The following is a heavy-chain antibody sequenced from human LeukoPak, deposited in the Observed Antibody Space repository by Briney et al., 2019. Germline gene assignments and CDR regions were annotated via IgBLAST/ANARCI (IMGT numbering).Heavy chain of an antibody. CDR3: ARGGDSGSYYNWFDP. CDR1: GGTFISYA. J-gene: IGHJ5*02. D-gene: IGHD1-26*01. Sequence: ASVKVSCKASGGTFISYAISWVRQAPGQGLEWMGGIIPTFGTANYAQKFQGRVTITADESTSTAYMELSSLRSEDTAVYYCARGGDSGSYYNWFDPWGQGTLVTVSS. V-gene: IGHV1-69*13. CDR2: IIPTFGTA.